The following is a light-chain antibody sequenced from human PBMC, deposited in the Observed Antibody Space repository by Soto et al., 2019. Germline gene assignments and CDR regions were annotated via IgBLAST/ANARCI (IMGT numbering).Light chain of an antibody. Sequence: EIVLTQSPAPLSLSPGERATLPCRASQSVSSNLAWYQQKPGQAPRLLIYAASSRATGIPDRFSGSGSGTDFTLTISRLEPEDFAVYYCQQYGNSPQTFGQGTKVDIK. CDR1: QSVSSN. J-gene: IGKJ1*01. CDR3: QQYGNSPQT. CDR2: AAS. V-gene: IGKV3-20*01.